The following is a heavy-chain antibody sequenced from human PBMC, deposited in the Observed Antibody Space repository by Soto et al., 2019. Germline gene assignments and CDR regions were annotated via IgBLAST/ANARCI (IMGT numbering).Heavy chain of an antibody. CDR3: AKDGVTILGDAFDI. Sequence: PGGSLRLSCAASGFTFRSFTMSWVRQAPGKGLEWVSAISGSGGSTYYADSVKGRFTISRDNSKSTLYLQMNSLRAEDTAVYYCAKDGVTILGDAFDIWGQGTMVTVSS. CDR2: ISGSGGST. J-gene: IGHJ3*02. V-gene: IGHV3-23*01. D-gene: IGHD3-9*01. CDR1: GFTFRSFT.